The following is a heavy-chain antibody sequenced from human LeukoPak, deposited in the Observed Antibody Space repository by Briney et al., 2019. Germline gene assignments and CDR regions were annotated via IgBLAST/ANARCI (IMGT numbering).Heavy chain of an antibody. J-gene: IGHJ4*02. V-gene: IGHV3-33*06. CDR3: AKDRGGSYRGYFDY. CDR2: IWYDGSNK. Sequence: AGSLTLSCAASGFTFSSYGMHWVCQAPGKGLEWVAVIWYDGSNKYYADSVKGRFTISRNNSKNTLYLQMNSLRAKDTAVYYCAKDRGGSYRGYFDYWGQGTLVTVSS. D-gene: IGHD1-26*01. CDR1: GFTFSSYG.